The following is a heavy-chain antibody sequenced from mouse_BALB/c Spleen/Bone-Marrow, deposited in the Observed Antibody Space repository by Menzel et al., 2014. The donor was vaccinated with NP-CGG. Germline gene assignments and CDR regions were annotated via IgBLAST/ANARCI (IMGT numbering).Heavy chain of an antibody. CDR3: ARETGPRAMDY. CDR2: ISDDGGNT. V-gene: IGHV5-4*02. Sequence: EVKVVESGGGLVKPGGSLKLSCAASGFTFSDCYMFWVRQTPEKRLEWVATISDDGGNTYYRDSVKGRFTISRDNAKNKLNLQMSSLKSEDTATYHCARETGPRAMDYWGQGTPVTVSS. CDR1: GFTFSDCY. D-gene: IGHD4-1*01. J-gene: IGHJ4*01.